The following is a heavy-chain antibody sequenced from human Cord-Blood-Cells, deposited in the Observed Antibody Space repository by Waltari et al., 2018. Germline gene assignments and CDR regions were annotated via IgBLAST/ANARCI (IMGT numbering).Heavy chain of an antibody. J-gene: IGHJ2*01. V-gene: IGHV4-34*01. CDR1: GGSFSGYY. CDR3: ARWHCSGGSCYWYFDL. CDR2: INHSGST. D-gene: IGHD2-15*01. Sequence: QVQLQQWGAGLLKPSETLSLTCAVYGGSFSGYYWSWIRQPPGKGLEWIGEINHSGSTNYDPSLKRRVTISVDTSKNQFSLKLSSVTAADTAVYYCARWHCSGGSCYWYFDLWGRGTLVTVSS.